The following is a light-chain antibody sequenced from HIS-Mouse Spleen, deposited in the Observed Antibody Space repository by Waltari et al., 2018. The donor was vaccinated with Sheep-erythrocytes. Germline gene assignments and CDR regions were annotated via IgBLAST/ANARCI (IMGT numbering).Light chain of an antibody. V-gene: IGKV1-8*01. CDR1: QGISSY. J-gene: IGKJ1*01. Sequence: AIRMTQSPSSFSASTGDRVTITCRASQGISSYLAWYQQKPGKAPKFLIYAASTLQSGVQSRFSGSGSGTDFTLTISCLQSEDFATYYCQQYYSYPPTFGQGTKVEIK. CDR2: AAS. CDR3: QQYYSYPPT.